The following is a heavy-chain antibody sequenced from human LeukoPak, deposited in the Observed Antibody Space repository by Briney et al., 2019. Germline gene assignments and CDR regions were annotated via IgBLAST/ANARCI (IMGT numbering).Heavy chain of an antibody. D-gene: IGHD6-13*01. CDR3: ARLATYRSSWGSTFDY. Sequence: VASVKVSCKASGYTFNAYFMHWVRQAPGQGLEWMGWINPNSGGTNYAQKFQGRVTMTRDTSISTAYMELSRLRSDDTAVYYCARLATYRSSWGSTFDYWGQGTLVTVSS. V-gene: IGHV1-2*02. J-gene: IGHJ4*02. CDR2: INPNSGGT. CDR1: GYTFNAYF.